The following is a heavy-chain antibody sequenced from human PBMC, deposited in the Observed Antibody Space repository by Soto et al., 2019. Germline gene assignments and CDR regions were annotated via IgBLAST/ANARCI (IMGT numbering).Heavy chain of an antibody. CDR2: INHSGST. Sequence: QVQLQQWGAGLLKPSETLSLTCAVYGGSFSGYYWSWIRPPPGKGLECIGEINHSGSTNYNPSLKSRVTISVDTSKNQFSLKLSSVTAADTAVYYCARFAPSRGYRTMNAFDIWGQGTMVTVSS. V-gene: IGHV4-34*01. CDR3: ARFAPSRGYRTMNAFDI. J-gene: IGHJ3*02. CDR1: GGSFSGYY. D-gene: IGHD5-18*01.